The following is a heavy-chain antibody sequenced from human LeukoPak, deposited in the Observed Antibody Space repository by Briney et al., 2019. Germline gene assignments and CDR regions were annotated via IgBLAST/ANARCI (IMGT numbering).Heavy chain of an antibody. V-gene: IGHV4-39*07. CDR2: ISYSGST. CDR1: GDSISSSSYY. D-gene: IGHD2-15*01. Sequence: SETLSLTCTVSGDSISSSSYYWGWIRQPPGKGLEWIGSISYSGSTYYNPSLKSRITISVDTSKNQFSLKLSSVTAADTAMYYCARRSGVYCSGSSCYSGGWFDPWGQGTLVTVSS. J-gene: IGHJ5*02. CDR3: ARRSGVYCSGSSCYSGGWFDP.